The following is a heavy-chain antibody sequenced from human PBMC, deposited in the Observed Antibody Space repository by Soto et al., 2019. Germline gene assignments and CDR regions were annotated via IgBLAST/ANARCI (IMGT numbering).Heavy chain of an antibody. CDR1: GFTFSSCA. CDR2: IIDSGGST. Sequence: GGSLRLSFAACGFTFSSCAMGWVRQAPGKGLEWVSDIIDSGGSTYYADSVKGRFTISRDNSKSTLYLQMNSLRAEDTALYYCAKGRSYYYYYGVDVWGQGTTVTVSS. CDR3: AKGRSYYYYYGVDV. V-gene: IGHV3-23*01. J-gene: IGHJ6*02.